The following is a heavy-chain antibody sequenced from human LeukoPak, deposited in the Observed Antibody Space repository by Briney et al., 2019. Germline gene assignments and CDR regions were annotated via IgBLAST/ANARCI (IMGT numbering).Heavy chain of an antibody. CDR3: ASTPGYSSSWYQVFDY. CDR2: IYYSGST. CDR1: GGSISSYY. J-gene: IGHJ4*02. D-gene: IGHD6-13*01. Sequence: PSETLSLTCTVSGGSISSYYWSWIRQPPGKGLEWIGYIYYSGSTNYNPSLKSRVTISVDTSKNQFSLKLSPVTAADTAVYYCASTPGYSSSWYQVFDYWGQGTLVTVSS. V-gene: IGHV4-59*08.